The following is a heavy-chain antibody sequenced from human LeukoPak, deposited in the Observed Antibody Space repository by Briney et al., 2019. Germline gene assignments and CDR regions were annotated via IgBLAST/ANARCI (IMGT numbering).Heavy chain of an antibody. J-gene: IGHJ4*02. Sequence: SETLSLTCAAYGWTFSGYYWSWIRQPPGKGLEWIGAINRSGSTTYNPSLKSRVTISVDTSNNQFSLQLIYVTTADTAVDYCVRHGGNGVPAAKDWAYWGKGNLV. CDR3: VRHGGNGVPAAKDWAY. CDR2: INRSGST. V-gene: IGHV4-34*01. D-gene: IGHD2-2*01. CDR1: GWTFSGYY.